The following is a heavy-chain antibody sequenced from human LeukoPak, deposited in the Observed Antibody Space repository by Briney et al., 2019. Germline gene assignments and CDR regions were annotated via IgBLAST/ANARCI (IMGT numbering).Heavy chain of an antibody. CDR3: AKDTGPAAGITADY. D-gene: IGHD6-13*01. CDR1: GFTFSSYA. J-gene: IGHJ4*02. CDR2: IRGSDDST. V-gene: IGHV3-23*01. Sequence: GGSLRLSCAASGFTFSSYAMTWVRQALGKGLEWVSTIRGSDDSTYYADSVKGRFTISRDNSKNTLYLQMNSLRAEDTAIYYCAKDTGPAAGITADYWGQGTLVTVSS.